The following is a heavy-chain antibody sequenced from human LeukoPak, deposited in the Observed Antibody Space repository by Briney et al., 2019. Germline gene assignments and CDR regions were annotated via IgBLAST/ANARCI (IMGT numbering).Heavy chain of an antibody. CDR2: IYYSGST. Sequence: LRLSCAASGFTFSDYYMSWIRQPPGKGLEWIGYIYYSGSTYYNPSLKSRVTISVDTSKNQFSLKLSSVTAADTAVYYCARGRAPDYWGQGTLVTVSS. CDR3: ARGRAPDY. V-gene: IGHV4-30-4*08. D-gene: IGHD3-10*01. CDR1: GFTFSDYY. J-gene: IGHJ4*02.